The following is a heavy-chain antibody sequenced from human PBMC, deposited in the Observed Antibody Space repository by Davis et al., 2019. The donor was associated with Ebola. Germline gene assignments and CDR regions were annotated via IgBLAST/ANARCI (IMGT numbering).Heavy chain of an antibody. J-gene: IGHJ4*02. CDR2: INHSGST. Sequence: PSETLSLTCAVYGGSFSGYYWSWIRQPPGKGLEWIGEINHSGSTNYNPSLKSRVTISVDTSKNQFSLKLSSVTAADTAVYYCARMVAVAGTHGGFDYWGQGTLVTVSS. D-gene: IGHD6-19*01. CDR1: GGSFSGYY. CDR3: ARMVAVAGTHGGFDY. V-gene: IGHV4-34*01.